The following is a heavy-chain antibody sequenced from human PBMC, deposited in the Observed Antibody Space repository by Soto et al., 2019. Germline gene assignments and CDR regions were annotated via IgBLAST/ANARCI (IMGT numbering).Heavy chain of an antibody. CDR1: GFTFSSYG. J-gene: IGHJ3*02. V-gene: IGHV3-33*01. CDR2: IWYDGSNK. Sequence: GGSLRLSCAASGFTFSSYGMHWVRQAPGKGLEWVAVIWYDGSNKYYADSVKGRFTISRDNSKNTLYLQMNSLRAEDTAVYYCAREGKYSPPFLGAFDIWGQGTMVTVSS. D-gene: IGHD2-15*01. CDR3: AREGKYSPPFLGAFDI.